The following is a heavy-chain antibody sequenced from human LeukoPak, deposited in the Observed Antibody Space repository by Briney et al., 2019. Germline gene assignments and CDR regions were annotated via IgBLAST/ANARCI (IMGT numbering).Heavy chain of an antibody. CDR3: ARRATSGNYQMLHFDS. CDR1: GDSITTDY. J-gene: IGHJ4*02. D-gene: IGHD1-7*01. Sequence: PSETLSLTCTVSGDSITTDYWSWIRQPAGKGLEWIGRIHSSGTTNYNPSLKSRVTLSLDRSKNQFSLTLSSVTAADTAIYYCARRATSGNYQMLHFDSWGQGILVTVSS. CDR2: IHSSGTT. V-gene: IGHV4-4*07.